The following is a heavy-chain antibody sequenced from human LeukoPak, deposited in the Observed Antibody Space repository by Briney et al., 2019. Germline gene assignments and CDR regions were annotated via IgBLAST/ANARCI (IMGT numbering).Heavy chain of an antibody. CDR3: ARDLLDSGTEFDTFDM. CDR2: IWYDGSNK. D-gene: IGHD3-10*01. CDR1: GFTFSSYG. J-gene: IGHJ3*02. V-gene: IGHV3-33*08. Sequence: PGGSLRLSCAASGFTFSSYGMHWVRQAPGKGLEWAAVIWYDGSNKYYADSVKGRFTISRDNSKNTLYLQMNSLRAEDTAVYYCARDLLDSGTEFDTFDMWGQGTMVTVSS.